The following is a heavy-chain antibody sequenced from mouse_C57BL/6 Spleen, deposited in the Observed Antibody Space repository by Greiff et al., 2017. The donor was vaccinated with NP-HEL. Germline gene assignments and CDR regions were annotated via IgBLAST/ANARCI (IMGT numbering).Heavy chain of an antibody. J-gene: IGHJ1*03. CDR2: IYPRSGNT. CDR1: GYTFTSYG. CDR3: ARAGHYYGSSYGYFDV. D-gene: IGHD1-1*01. Sequence: VQRVESGAELARPGASVKLSCKASGYTFTSYGISWVKQRTGQGLEWIGEIYPRSGNTYYNEKFKGKATLTADKSSSTAYMELRSLTSEDSAVYFCARAGHYYGSSYGYFDVWGTGTTVTVSS. V-gene: IGHV1-81*01.